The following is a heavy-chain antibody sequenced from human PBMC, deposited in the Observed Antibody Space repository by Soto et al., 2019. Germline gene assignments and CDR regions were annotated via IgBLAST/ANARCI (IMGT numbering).Heavy chain of an antibody. D-gene: IGHD2-2*01. V-gene: IGHV1-18*01. Sequence: QVQLVQSGAEVKKPGASVKVSCKASGYTFTSYGISWVRQAPGQGLEWMGWISAYNGNTNYAQKLQGRVTMTTDTSTSTAYMELRSLRSDDTAVYYCARIECISPSCYAIYYYYGMDVWGQGTTVTVSS. J-gene: IGHJ6*02. CDR1: GYTFTSYG. CDR3: ARIECISPSCYAIYYYYGMDV. CDR2: ISAYNGNT.